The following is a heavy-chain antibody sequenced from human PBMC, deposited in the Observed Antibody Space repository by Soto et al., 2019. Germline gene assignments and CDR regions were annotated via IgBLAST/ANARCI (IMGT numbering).Heavy chain of an antibody. CDR3: PKARICSGGDCYCIDY. D-gene: IGHD2-15*01. Sequence: EVHLLVSGGGLVQPGGSLRLSCAASGFTLDNYAMTWVRQAPGKGLEWVSAISGTDGSTYYADTVKGRFTISRDNSKNTLYLQMNSLRAAHTSIYYSPKARICSGGDCYCIDYWGQGSLVTVSS. V-gene: IGHV3-23*01. CDR1: GFTLDNYA. CDR2: ISGTDGST. J-gene: IGHJ4*02.